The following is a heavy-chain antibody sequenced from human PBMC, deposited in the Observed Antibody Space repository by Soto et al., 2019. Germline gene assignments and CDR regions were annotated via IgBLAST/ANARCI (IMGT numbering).Heavy chain of an antibody. CDR3: ASHGITGTWVYYYGMDV. CDR2: IIPIFGTA. J-gene: IGHJ6*02. D-gene: IGHD1-7*01. V-gene: IGHV1-69*12. CDR1: GGTFSSYA. Sequence: QVQLVQSGAEVKKPGSSVNVSCKASGGTFSSYAISWVRQAPGQGLEWMGGIIPIFGTANYAQKFQGRVTITADESTSTAYMELSSLRSEDTAVYYCASHGITGTWVYYYGMDVWGQGTTVTVSS.